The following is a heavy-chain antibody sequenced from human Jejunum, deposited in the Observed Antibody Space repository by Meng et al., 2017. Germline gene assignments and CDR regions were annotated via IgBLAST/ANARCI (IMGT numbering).Heavy chain of an antibody. D-gene: IGHD1-14*01. CDR2: INHNGSP. CDR3: AIGGPGPRLLN. J-gene: IGHJ4*02. CDR1: GGSFSGYY. V-gene: IGHV4-34*01. Sequence: QVQRQGAGAGLLKPSETLSLTCAVYGGSFSGYYWTWIRQPPGKGLEWIGEINHNGSPYYNPSLNNRVTMSVDTSKNQLSLKLSSVTAADTAVYYCAIGGPGPRLLNWGQGTLVTVSS.